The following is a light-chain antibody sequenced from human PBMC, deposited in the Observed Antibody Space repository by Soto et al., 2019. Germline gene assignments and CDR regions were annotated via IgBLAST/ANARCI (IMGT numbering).Light chain of an antibody. J-gene: IGLJ1*01. Sequence: VLTQPPSVSAAPGQRVTISCSGSSSNIGGNSVSWYQQLPGTAPKLLIYDDDKRPSGIPDRFSGSKSGTSATLGITGFQTGDEADYYCGSWDSSLSAYVFGTGTRSPS. CDR3: GSWDSSLSAYV. V-gene: IGLV1-51*01. CDR1: SSNIGGNS. CDR2: DDD.